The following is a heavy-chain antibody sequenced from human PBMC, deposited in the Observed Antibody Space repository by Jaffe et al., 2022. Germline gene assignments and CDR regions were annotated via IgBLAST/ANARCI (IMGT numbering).Heavy chain of an antibody. J-gene: IGHJ6*03. CDR3: AKGSYGTYYFYMDV. V-gene: IGHV3-23*01. CDR1: GFTFSSYA. D-gene: IGHD5-18*01. Sequence: EVQLLESGGGLVQPGGSLRLSCAASGFTFSSYAMSWVRQAPGKGLEWVSSISGGGASTYYADSVKGRFTISRDNSKNTLYLQMNSLRAEDTAIYYCAKGSYGTYYFYMDVWGKGTTVIVSS. CDR2: ISGGGAST.